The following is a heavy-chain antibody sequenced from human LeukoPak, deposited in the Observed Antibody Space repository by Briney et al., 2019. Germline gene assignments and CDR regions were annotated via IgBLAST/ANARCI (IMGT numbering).Heavy chain of an antibody. CDR1: GGSVSSGSYY. CDR2: IYYSGST. V-gene: IGHV4-61*01. Sequence: PSETLSLTCTVSGGSVSSGSYYWSWIRQPPGKGLEWIGYIYYSGSTNYNPSLKSRVTISVDMSKNQFSLKLSSVTAADTAVYYCARLSTVTSYYFDYWGQGTLVTVSS. CDR3: ARLSTVTSYYFDY. D-gene: IGHD4-17*01. J-gene: IGHJ4*02.